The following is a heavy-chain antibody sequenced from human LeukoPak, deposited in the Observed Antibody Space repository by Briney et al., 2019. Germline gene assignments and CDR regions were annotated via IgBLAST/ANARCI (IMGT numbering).Heavy chain of an antibody. CDR2: ISPGDSEA. Sequence: PGESLKISCKGSGCSFTSYWIGWVRQMPGKGLELMGIISPGDSEARYSPSFQGQVTISADKSISTAYLRWSSLKASDSAIYYCARRYCSSTSCNPYFFDFWGQGTLVTVSS. CDR1: GCSFTSYW. J-gene: IGHJ4*02. CDR3: ARRYCSSTSCNPYFFDF. D-gene: IGHD2-2*01. V-gene: IGHV5-51*01.